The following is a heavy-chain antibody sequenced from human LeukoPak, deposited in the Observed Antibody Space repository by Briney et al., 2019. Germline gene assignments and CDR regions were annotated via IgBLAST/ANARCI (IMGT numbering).Heavy chain of an antibody. CDR3: AREGRRNYDPFYYYYGMDV. CDR2: ISSSSSYI. Sequence: GGSLRLSCAASGFTFSSYSMNWVRQAPGKGLEWVSSISSSSSYIYYADSVKGRFTMSRDNAKNSLYLQMNSLRAEDTAVYYCAREGRRNYDPFYYYYGMDVWGQGTTVTVSS. D-gene: IGHD1-7*01. V-gene: IGHV3-21*04. J-gene: IGHJ6*02. CDR1: GFTFSSYS.